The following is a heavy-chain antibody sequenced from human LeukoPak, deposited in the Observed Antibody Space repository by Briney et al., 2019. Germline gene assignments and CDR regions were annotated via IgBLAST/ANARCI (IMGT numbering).Heavy chain of an antibody. Sequence: GASVKVSCKASGYTFTSYDINWVRQATGQGLEWMGWMNPNSGNTGYAQKFQGRVTITRSTSISTAYMELSSLRSEDTAVYYCARGGLYGDYWGYYYYYMDVWGKGTTVTVSS. CDR2: MNPNSGNT. D-gene: IGHD4-17*01. J-gene: IGHJ6*03. CDR3: ARGGLYGDYWGYYYYYMDV. V-gene: IGHV1-8*03. CDR1: GYTFTSYD.